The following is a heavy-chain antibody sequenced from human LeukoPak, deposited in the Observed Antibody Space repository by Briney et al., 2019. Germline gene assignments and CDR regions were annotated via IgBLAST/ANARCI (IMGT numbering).Heavy chain of an antibody. CDR2: INSDGSST. V-gene: IGHV3-74*01. CDR3: ARDPRGYSGYDQRALDY. Sequence: GGSLRLSCAASGFTFSSYWMHWVRQGPGKGLVWVSRINSDGSSTSYADSVKGRFTISRDNAKNTLYLQMNSLRAEDTAVYYCARDPRGYSGYDQRALDYWGQGTLVTVSS. D-gene: IGHD5-12*01. CDR1: GFTFSSYW. J-gene: IGHJ4*02.